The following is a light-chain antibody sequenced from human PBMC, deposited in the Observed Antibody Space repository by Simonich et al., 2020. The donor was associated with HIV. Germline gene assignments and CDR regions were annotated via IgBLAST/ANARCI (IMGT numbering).Light chain of an antibody. J-gene: IGKJ2*01. CDR1: QSISTY. CDR3: QQYNNWLYT. Sequence: EIVLTQSPATLSLSPGERATLSCRASQSISTYFAWYQQKPGQAPRLLIYDASNRATGIPARFSGSGSGTDFTLTISSLEPEDFAVYYCQQYNNWLYTFGQGTKLEIK. V-gene: IGKV3-11*01. CDR2: DAS.